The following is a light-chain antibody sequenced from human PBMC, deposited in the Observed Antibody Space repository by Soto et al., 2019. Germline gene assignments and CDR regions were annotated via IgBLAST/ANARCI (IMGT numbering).Light chain of an antibody. J-gene: IGLJ1*01. Sequence: QSVLTQSPSASASLGASVKLTCTLSSGHSSYAIAWHRQQPEKGPRYLMKVNSDGSHSKGDGIPDRFSGSSSGAERYLTISSLQSEDEADYYCQTWGTGILVFGTGTKLTVL. CDR3: QTWGTGILV. CDR1: SGHSSYA. V-gene: IGLV4-69*01. CDR2: VNSDGSH.